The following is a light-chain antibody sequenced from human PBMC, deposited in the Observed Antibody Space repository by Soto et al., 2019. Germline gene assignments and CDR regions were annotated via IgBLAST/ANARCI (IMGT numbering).Light chain of an antibody. Sequence: QSLLTRPASVSGSPGQSITISCTGTSSDVGGYNYVSWYQQHPGKAPKLMIYEVSNRPSGVSNRFSGSKSGNTASLTISGLQAEDEADYYCSSYTSSSTLYVFGTGTKVTVL. CDR3: SSYTSSSTLYV. CDR2: EVS. J-gene: IGLJ1*01. CDR1: SSDVGGYNY. V-gene: IGLV2-14*01.